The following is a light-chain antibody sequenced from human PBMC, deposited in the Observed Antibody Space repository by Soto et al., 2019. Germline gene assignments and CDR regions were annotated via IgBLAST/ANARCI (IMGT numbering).Light chain of an antibody. CDR2: GNN. CDR1: SSNIGAGYD. CDR3: QSYDRSLSGHVI. Sequence: QSVLTQPPSVSGAPGQRVTISCTGSSSNIGAGYDVHWYQHLPGTAPKLLIYGNNNRPSGVPDRFSGSKFGTSASLAITGLQAEDEADYYCQSYDRSLSGHVIFGGGTKVTVL. V-gene: IGLV1-40*01. J-gene: IGLJ2*01.